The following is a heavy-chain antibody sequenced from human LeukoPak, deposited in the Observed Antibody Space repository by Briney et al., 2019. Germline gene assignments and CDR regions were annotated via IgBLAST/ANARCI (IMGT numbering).Heavy chain of an antibody. V-gene: IGHV3-30*02. CDR2: IRYDGSNK. J-gene: IGHJ3*02. D-gene: IGHD2-15*01. CDR3: AKDGGSDPHPFDI. CDR1: GFSFNTYG. Sequence: PGGSLRLSCAASGFSFNTYGMHWLRQAPGKGLEWVAFIRYDGSNKYYADSVKGRFTISRDNTKNTLSLQMNSLRAEDTAVYYCAKDGGSDPHPFDIWGQGTMVAVSS.